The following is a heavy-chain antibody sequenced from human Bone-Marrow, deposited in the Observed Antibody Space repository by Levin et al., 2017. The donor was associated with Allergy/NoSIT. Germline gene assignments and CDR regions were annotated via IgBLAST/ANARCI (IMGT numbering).Heavy chain of an antibody. CDR2: IYSGDSDA. CDR1: GYNFASYW. V-gene: IGHV5-51*01. J-gene: IGHJ6*02. CDR3: ARHNEGYYSNLDYYHGVDV. Sequence: GESLKISCKGSGYNFASYWIGWVRQMPGIGLEWMGIIYSGDSDARYSPSFQGQVTISVDKSISTAYLHWSSLKASDTAIYYCARHNEGYYSNLDYYHGVDVWGQGTTVTVSS. D-gene: IGHD4-11*01.